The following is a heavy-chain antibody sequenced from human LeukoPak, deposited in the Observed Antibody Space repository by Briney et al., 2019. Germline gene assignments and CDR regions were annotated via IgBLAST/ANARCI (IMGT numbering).Heavy chain of an antibody. CDR1: GFTFSSYW. CDR2: INSDGSST. CDR3: ARGPFWSGYFDD. Sequence: GGSLRLSCAASGFTFSSYWMHWVRQAPGKGLVWVSRINSDGSSTSYADSVKGRFTISRDNAKNSLYLQVNSLRAEDAAVYYCARGPFWSGYFDDWGQGTLVTVSS. J-gene: IGHJ4*02. V-gene: IGHV3-74*01. D-gene: IGHD3-3*01.